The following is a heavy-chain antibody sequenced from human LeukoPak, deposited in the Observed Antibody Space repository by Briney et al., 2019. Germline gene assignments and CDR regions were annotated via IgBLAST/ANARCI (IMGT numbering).Heavy chain of an antibody. CDR3: AKTYGDYSTPDY. J-gene: IGHJ4*02. D-gene: IGHD4-17*01. Sequence: GGSLRLSCAASGFTFSSYGMHWVRQAPGKGLEWVAFIRYDGSNKYYADSVKGRFTISRDNSKNTLYLQMNSLRAEDTAVYYCAKTYGDYSTPDYWGQGTLVTVSS. CDR1: GFTFSSYG. CDR2: IRYDGSNK. V-gene: IGHV3-30*02.